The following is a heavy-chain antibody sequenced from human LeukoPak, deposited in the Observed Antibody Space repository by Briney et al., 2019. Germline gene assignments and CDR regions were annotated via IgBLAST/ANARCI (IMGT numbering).Heavy chain of an antibody. Sequence: GGSLRLSCAASGFTFSSYSMNWVRQAPGKGLEWVSSISSSSSYIYYAYSVKGRFTISRDNAKNSLYLQMNSLRAEDTAVYYCARDGAPYDFWSGSFDYWGQGTLVTVSS. CDR2: ISSSSSYI. J-gene: IGHJ4*02. V-gene: IGHV3-21*01. D-gene: IGHD3-3*01. CDR1: GFTFSSYS. CDR3: ARDGAPYDFWSGSFDY.